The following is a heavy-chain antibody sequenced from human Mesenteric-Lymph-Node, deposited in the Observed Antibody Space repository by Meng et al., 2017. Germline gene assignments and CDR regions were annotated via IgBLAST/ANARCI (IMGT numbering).Heavy chain of an antibody. CDR2: IWYDGSNK. CDR3: ARVDSSGPRWGMDV. CDR1: GFTSSSYG. J-gene: IGHJ6*02. D-gene: IGHD3-22*01. Sequence: GGSLRLSCAASGFTSSSYGMHWVRQAPGKGLEWVAVIWYDGSNKYYEDSVKGRFTISRDNSKNTLYLQMNSLRAEDTAVYYCARVDSSGPRWGMDVWGLGTTVTVSS. V-gene: IGHV3-33*01.